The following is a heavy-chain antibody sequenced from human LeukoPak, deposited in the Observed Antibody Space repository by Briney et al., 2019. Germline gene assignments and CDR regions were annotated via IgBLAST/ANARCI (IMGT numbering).Heavy chain of an antibody. CDR1: GYTLTELS. CDR2: IKPNNGDT. CDR3: ARDRTTVTIFDS. V-gene: IGHV1-2*02. Sequence: ASVKVSCKVSGYTLTELSMHWIRQVPGQGLEWMGWIKPNNGDTNYAQSFQGRVTMTRDTSINTAYMELSRLKSDDTAMYYCARDRTTVTIFDSWGQGTLVTVSS. D-gene: IGHD4-17*01. J-gene: IGHJ4*02.